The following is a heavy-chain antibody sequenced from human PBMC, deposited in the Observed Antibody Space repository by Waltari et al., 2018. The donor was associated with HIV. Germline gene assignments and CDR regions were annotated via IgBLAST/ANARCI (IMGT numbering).Heavy chain of an antibody. CDR1: GYTFTGYY. D-gene: IGHD4-17*01. CDR2: INPYRGGT. J-gene: IGHJ6*02. Sequence: QVQLVQSGAEVKKPGASVKVSCKASGYTFTGYYMHWVRQAPGQGLEWMGWINPYRGGTNYAQKFQGRVTMTRDTSISTAYMELSRLRSDDTAVYYCARESFYGDSPRGYYGMDVWGQGTTVTVSS. CDR3: ARESFYGDSPRGYYGMDV. V-gene: IGHV1-2*02.